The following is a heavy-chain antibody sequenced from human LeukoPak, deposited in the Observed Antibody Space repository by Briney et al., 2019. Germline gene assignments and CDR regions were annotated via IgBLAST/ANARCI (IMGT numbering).Heavy chain of an antibody. D-gene: IGHD3-10*01. CDR3: ARDPNYYGSGSYYNPPGWFDP. CDR1: GYIFTSYW. J-gene: IGHJ5*02. CDR2: IYPGDSDT. Sequence: GASLQISCKGSGYIFTSYWIGWVRQLPGKGLEWMGIIYPGDSDTRYSPSFQGQVTISADKSISTAYLQWSSLKASDTAMYYCARDPNYYGSGSYYNPPGWFDPWGQGTLVTVSS. V-gene: IGHV5-51*01.